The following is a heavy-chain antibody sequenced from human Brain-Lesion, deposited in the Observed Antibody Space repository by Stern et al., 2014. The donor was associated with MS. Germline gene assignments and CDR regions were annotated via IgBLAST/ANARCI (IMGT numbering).Heavy chain of an antibody. V-gene: IGHV1-2*02. CDR3: ARDQRGITIFGVVTDYYYLGMDV. CDR2: INPNTGGT. CDR1: GYIFTGYY. D-gene: IGHD3-3*01. J-gene: IGHJ6*02. Sequence: QDQLVQSGAEVKKPGASVKVSCKTSGYIFTGYYIHWVRQAPGQGLEWMASINPNTGGTKYAQKFQGRVTMSRDKSISTAYVELSSLTSDDTAVYYCARDQRGITIFGVVTDYYYLGMDVWGQGTTVTVSS.